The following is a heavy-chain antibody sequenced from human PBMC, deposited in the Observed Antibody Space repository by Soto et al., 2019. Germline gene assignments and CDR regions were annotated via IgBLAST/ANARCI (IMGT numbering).Heavy chain of an antibody. V-gene: IGHV3-21*01. CDR2: ISSSSSYI. Sequence: WGSLRLSCAASGFTFSSYSMNWVRQAPGKGLEWVSSISSSSSYIYYADSVKGRFTISRDNAKNSLYLQMNSLRAEDTAVYYCARESEDLTSNFDYWGQGTLVTVSS. CDR1: GFTFSSYS. CDR3: ARESEDLTSNFDY. J-gene: IGHJ4*02.